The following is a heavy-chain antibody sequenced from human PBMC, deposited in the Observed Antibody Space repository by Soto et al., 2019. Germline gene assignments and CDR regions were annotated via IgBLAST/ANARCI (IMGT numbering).Heavy chain of an antibody. CDR1: GFTFSSSW. CDR2: IRLDGSEK. Sequence: EVQLVESGGGLVQPGGSLRLSCAASGFTFSSSWMSWVRQAPGKGLEWVANIRLDGSEKYYVDSVKGRSTISRDNAKNSLYLRMDSVRAEDTAVYYCARVRGSYMGYWGQGTLVTVSS. V-gene: IGHV3-7*03. CDR3: ARVRGSYMGY. D-gene: IGHD1-26*01. J-gene: IGHJ4*02.